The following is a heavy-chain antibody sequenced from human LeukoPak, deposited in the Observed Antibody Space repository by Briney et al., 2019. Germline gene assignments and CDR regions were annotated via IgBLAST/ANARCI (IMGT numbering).Heavy chain of an antibody. V-gene: IGHV3-30*04. CDR3: AKIFCTLTSCFYDY. CDR1: GFTFSSFA. CDR2: ISYGGSKK. Sequence: PGRSLRLSCAASGFTFSSFAMHWVRQAPGKGLEWVAIISYGGSKKYYADSVKGRFTISRDNSKNTLYLQMDSLRGEDTAVYYCAKIFCTLTSCFYDYWGQGHLVTVSS. J-gene: IGHJ4*02. D-gene: IGHD2-2*01.